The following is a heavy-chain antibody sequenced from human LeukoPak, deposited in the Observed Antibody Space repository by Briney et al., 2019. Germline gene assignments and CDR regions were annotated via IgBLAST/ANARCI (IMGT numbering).Heavy chain of an antibody. V-gene: IGHV3-21*01. D-gene: IGHD3-10*01. J-gene: IGHJ4*02. Sequence: AGSLRLSCAASGFTFSSYAMNWVRQAPGKGLEWVSSISSSSSYIYYADSVKGRFTISRDNAKNSLYLQMNSLRAEDTAVYYCARSRLWFGELSDYWGQGTLVTVSS. CDR3: ARSRLWFGELSDY. CDR1: GFTFSSYA. CDR2: ISSSSSYI.